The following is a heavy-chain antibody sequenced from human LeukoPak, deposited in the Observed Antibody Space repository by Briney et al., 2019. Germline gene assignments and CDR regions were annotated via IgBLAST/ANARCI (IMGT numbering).Heavy chain of an antibody. CDR3: ARAPTYGSGSSFDY. D-gene: IGHD3-10*01. Sequence: GGSLRLSCAASGFTFSSYWMGWVRQAPGRGLEWVANIKQDGSENYYVDSVRGRFTISRDNAKNSLYLHMNSLRAEDTAVYYCARAPTYGSGSSFDYWGQGTLVTVSS. J-gene: IGHJ4*02. V-gene: IGHV3-7*01. CDR2: IKQDGSEN. CDR1: GFTFSSYW.